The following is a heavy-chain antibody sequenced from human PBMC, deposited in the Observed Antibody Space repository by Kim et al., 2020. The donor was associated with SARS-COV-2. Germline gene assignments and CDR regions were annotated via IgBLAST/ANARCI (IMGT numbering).Heavy chain of an antibody. CDR3: VKDRGDSAH. Sequence: GGSLRLSCAVSGLTFNNYAMSWVRQAPGKWLEWVSTISGSGTDTYYADSVKGRFTISRDNSKTTLYLQVSSLRADDTAVYYCVKDRGDSAHWGQGALVTVSS. CDR1: GLTFNNYA. CDR2: ISGSGTDT. V-gene: IGHV3-23*01. J-gene: IGHJ4*02. D-gene: IGHD3-10*01.